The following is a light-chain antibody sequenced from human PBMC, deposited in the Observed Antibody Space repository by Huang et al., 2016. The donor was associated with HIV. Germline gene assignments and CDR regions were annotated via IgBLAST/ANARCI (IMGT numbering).Light chain of an antibody. J-gene: IGKJ2*01. CDR2: GAS. Sequence: VLTQSPCTLSLSPGERATLACMASQTIGSSYLAWYQHKPCQAPRLLISGASSRATGMPDRFSGSGAGTNFTLTISRLEPEDVAVYYCHQYGSSPPYTFGQGTKLEIK. CDR3: HQYGSSPPYT. CDR1: QTIGSSY. V-gene: IGKV3-20*01.